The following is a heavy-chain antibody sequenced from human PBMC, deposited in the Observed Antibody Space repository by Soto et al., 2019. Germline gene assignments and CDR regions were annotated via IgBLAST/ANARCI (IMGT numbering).Heavy chain of an antibody. CDR2: IFPGDSDT. CDR3: ARHDRITQYGAGFDL. V-gene: IGHV5-51*01. CDR1: GYSFASYW. D-gene: IGHD3-10*01. J-gene: IGHJ5*02. Sequence: EVQLVQSGTEVKKPGESLKISCKGSGYSFASYWIGWVRQMPGKGLEWMGIIFPGDSDTNYSPSFEGQVTFSVDKSVTTVYLQWSSLKASDTATYYCARHDRITQYGAGFDLWGQGTLVTVSS.